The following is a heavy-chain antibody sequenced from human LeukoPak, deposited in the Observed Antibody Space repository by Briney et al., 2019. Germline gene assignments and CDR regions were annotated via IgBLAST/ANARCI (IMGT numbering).Heavy chain of an antibody. CDR3: ASRFTARQLVPADYYHMDV. CDR1: GVSFRDYT. Sequence: SVKVSCKASGVSFRDYTINWMRQAPGQGLEWMGAIIPISGTTNYAQRLQGRVTLTMDDSATTAFMEMSSLRSEDTAVYYCASRFTARQLVPADYYHMDVWGKGTTVFVSS. V-gene: IGHV1-69*05. CDR2: IIPISGTT. J-gene: IGHJ6*03. D-gene: IGHD6-13*01.